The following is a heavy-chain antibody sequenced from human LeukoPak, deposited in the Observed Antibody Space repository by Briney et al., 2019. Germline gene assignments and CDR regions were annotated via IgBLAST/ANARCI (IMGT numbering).Heavy chain of an antibody. CDR3: ARLEWLYRDAFDI. CDR2: INLSGST. CDR1: NGSISSSNW. V-gene: IGHV4-4*02. Sequence: SETLSLTCVVCNGSISSSNWWSWVRQPPGKGLEWIGEINLSGSTNYNPSLKSRVIISLDKSNNQFSLKLSSVTAADTAVYYCARLEWLYRDAFDIWGQGTMVTVSS. D-gene: IGHD3-3*01. J-gene: IGHJ3*02.